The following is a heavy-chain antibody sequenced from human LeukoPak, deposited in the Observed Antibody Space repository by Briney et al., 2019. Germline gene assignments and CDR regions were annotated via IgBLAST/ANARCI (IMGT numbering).Heavy chain of an antibody. V-gene: IGHV4-30-4*01. CDR1: GGSISSGDYY. CDR3: ARSVHYYDSSGYFYYFDY. D-gene: IGHD3-22*01. Sequence: PSETLSLTCTVSGGSISSGDYYWRWIRQPPGKGLEWIGYIYYSGSTYYNPSLKSRVTISVDTSKNQFSLKLSSVTAADTAVYYCARSVHYYDSSGYFYYFDYWGQGTLVTVSS. CDR2: IYYSGST. J-gene: IGHJ4*02.